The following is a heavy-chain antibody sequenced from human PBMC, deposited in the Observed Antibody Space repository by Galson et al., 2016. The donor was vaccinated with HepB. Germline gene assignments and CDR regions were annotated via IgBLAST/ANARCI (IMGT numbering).Heavy chain of an antibody. CDR1: GFTFSSYA. D-gene: IGHD3-3*01. V-gene: IGHV3-23*01. Sequence: SLRLSCAASGFTFSSYAMSWVRQAPGKGLEWVSAISGSGCSTYYADSVKGRFTISRDNSKNTLYLQMNSLRAEDTAVYYCAKDLGFLEWLFFDSYYYYGMDVWGQGTTVTVSS. J-gene: IGHJ6*02. CDR3: AKDLGFLEWLFFDSYYYYGMDV. CDR2: ISGSGCST.